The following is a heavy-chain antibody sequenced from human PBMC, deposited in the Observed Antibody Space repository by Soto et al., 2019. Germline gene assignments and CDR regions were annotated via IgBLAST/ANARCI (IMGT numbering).Heavy chain of an antibody. CDR3: ATVVAPIIAAAGRGLDY. Sequence: GGSLRLSCAASGFTFSSYGMHWVRQAPGKGLEWVAVIWYDGSNKYYADSVKGRFTISRDNSKNTLYLQMNSLRAEDTAVYYCATVVAPIIAAAGRGLDYWGQGTLVTVSS. V-gene: IGHV3-33*01. J-gene: IGHJ4*02. D-gene: IGHD6-13*01. CDR1: GFTFSSYG. CDR2: IWYDGSNK.